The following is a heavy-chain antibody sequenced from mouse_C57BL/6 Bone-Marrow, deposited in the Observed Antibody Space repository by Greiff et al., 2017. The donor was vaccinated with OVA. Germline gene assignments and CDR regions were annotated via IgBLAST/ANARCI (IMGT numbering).Heavy chain of an antibody. J-gene: IGHJ3*01. D-gene: IGHD2-4*01. CDR2: ISYDGSN. CDR3: ARDGGLRRWFAY. CDR1: GYSITSGYY. Sequence: EVKLQDSGPGLVKPSQSLSLTCSVTGYSITSGYYWNWIRQFPGNKLEWMGYISYDGSNNYNPSLKNRISITRDTSKNQFFLKLNSVTTEDTATYYCARDGGLRRWFAYWGQGTLVTVSA. V-gene: IGHV3-6*01.